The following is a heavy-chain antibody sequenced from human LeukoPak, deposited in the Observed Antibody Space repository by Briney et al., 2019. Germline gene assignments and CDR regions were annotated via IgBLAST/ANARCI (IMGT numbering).Heavy chain of an antibody. CDR1: GFTFSSCG. CDR3: AKAETMTQRGYFDY. V-gene: IGHV3-30*18. CDR2: ISYDGNNK. Sequence: GGSLRLSCAASGFTFSSCGMHWVRQAPGKGLEWVAVISYDGNNKYCADSVKGRFTISRDNSKNTLYLQMNSLRAEDTAAYYCAKAETMTQRGYFDYWGQGTLVTVSS. J-gene: IGHJ4*02. D-gene: IGHD1-1*01.